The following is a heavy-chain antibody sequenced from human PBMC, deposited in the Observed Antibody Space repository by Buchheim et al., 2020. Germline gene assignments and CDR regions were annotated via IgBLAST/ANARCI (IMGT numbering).Heavy chain of an antibody. J-gene: IGHJ6*02. V-gene: IGHV3-30*04. CDR2: ISYDGSNK. Sequence: QVQLVESGGGVVQPGRSLRLSCAASGFTFSSYAMHWVRQAPGKGLEWVAVISYDGSNKYYADSVKGRFTISRDNSKTTLYLQMNSLRAEDTAVYYCARDKGIAVAGTMGSSWGQGTT. CDR3: ARDKGIAVAGTMGSS. CDR1: GFTFSSYA. D-gene: IGHD6-19*01.